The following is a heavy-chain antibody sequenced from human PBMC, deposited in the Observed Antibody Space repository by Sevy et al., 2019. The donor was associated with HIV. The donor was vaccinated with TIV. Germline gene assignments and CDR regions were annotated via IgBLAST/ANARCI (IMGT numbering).Heavy chain of an antibody. Sequence: GGSLRLSCGASDFIFENYWMTWVRQTSGQGLEWVATIKLDGSDKYYGDSVKGRFTISRDNSKKSLYLQMNSLRAEDTAVYFCARGHYAIDVGGQGTTVTVSS. V-gene: IGHV3-7*03. CDR1: DFIFENYW. CDR2: IKLDGSDK. J-gene: IGHJ6*02. CDR3: ARGHYAIDV.